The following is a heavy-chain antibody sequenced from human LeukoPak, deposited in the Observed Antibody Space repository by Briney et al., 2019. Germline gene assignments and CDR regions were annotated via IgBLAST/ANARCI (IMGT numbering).Heavy chain of an antibody. CDR3: ARAYSSSPDYYYCYMDV. CDR2: IIPIFGTA. CDR1: GGTFSSYA. D-gene: IGHD6-6*01. Sequence: SVKVSCKASGGTFSSYAISWVRQAPGQGLEWMGGIIPIFGTANYAQKFQGRVTITADKSTSTAYMELSSLRSEDTAVYYCARAYSSSPDYYYCYMDVWGKGTTVTVSS. V-gene: IGHV1-69*06. J-gene: IGHJ6*03.